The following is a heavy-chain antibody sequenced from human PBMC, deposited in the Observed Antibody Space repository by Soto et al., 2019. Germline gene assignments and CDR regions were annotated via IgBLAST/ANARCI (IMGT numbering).Heavy chain of an antibody. CDR3: ARDLWGYCGADCYPLDV. CDR2: MYNTGST. CDR1: GDSISSYY. D-gene: IGHD2-21*02. J-gene: IGHJ6*02. Sequence: TSQTLSLTCSVAGDSISSYYWSWIRQPPRKGLEWIGYMYNTGSTIYNPSLKSRVTISVDTSKNQFSLKLNSVTAADTAVYYCARDLWGYCGADCYPLDVWVQGTTVTVSS. V-gene: IGHV4-59*01.